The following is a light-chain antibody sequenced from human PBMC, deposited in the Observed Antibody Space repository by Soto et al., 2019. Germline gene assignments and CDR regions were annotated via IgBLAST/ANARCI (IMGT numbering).Light chain of an antibody. Sequence: PGERATLSCRASQSVSSNYLVWYQQRPGQAPRLLIYGASSRATGIPDRFSGSGSGTDFTLTISRLEPEDFAVYYCQQYGTSPLTFGQGTRLEIK. CDR3: QQYGTSPLT. CDR2: GAS. J-gene: IGKJ5*01. CDR1: QSVSSNY. V-gene: IGKV3-20*01.